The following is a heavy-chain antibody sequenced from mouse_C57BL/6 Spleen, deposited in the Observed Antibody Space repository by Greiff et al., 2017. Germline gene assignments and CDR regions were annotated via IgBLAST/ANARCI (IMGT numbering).Heavy chain of an antibody. V-gene: IGHV5-12*01. J-gene: IGHJ3*01. D-gene: IGHD2-1*01. Sequence: EVQLVESGGGLVQPGGSLKLSCAASGFTFSDYYMYWVRQTPEKRLEWVAYISNGGGSTYYPDTVQGRFTISRDNAKNTLYLQMSRLKSEATAMYSGARQGVYYGNRFAYWGQGTLVTVSA. CDR1: GFTFSDYY. CDR3: ARQGVYYGNRFAY. CDR2: ISNGGGST.